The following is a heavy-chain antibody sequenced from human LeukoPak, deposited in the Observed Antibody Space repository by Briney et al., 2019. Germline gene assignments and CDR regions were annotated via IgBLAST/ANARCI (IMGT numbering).Heavy chain of an antibody. D-gene: IGHD3-10*01. CDR1: GFTFSSYG. CDR3: ASIRHYYGSGSYYFDY. CDR2: IRGSGDST. V-gene: IGHV3-23*01. J-gene: IGHJ4*02. Sequence: PGGSLRLSCAASGFTFSSYGMNWVRQAPGKGLEWVSTIRGSGDSTYYADSVKGRFTISRDNSKNTLYLQMNSLRAEDTAVYHCASIRHYYGSGSYYFDYWGQGTLVTVSS.